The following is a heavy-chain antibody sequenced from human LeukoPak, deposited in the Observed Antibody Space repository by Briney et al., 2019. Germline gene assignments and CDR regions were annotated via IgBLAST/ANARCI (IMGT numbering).Heavy chain of an antibody. CDR2: IYYSGST. D-gene: IGHD6-13*01. V-gene: IGHV4-39*01. J-gene: IGHJ4*02. Sequence: SATLVNPRTITGGSISKRMYNSGVVRPPPRKGLEWIGSIYYSGSTYYNPSLKSRVTISVDTSKNQFSLKLSSVTAADTAVYYCARLQGSSWFDYWGQGTLVTVSS. CDR1: GGSISKRMYN. CDR3: ARLQGSSWFDY.